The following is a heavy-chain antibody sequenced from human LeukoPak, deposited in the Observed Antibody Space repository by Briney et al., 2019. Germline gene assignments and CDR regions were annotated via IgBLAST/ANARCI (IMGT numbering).Heavy chain of an antibody. V-gene: IGHV3-23*01. Sequence: GGSLRLSCAASGFTFSSYEMNWVRQAPGKGLEWVSGISGSGGTTYYADSVKGRFTISRDNSKNTLYLQMNSLRAEDTAVYYCAKVVGVTPKYYFDYWGQGTLVTVSS. D-gene: IGHD1-26*01. J-gene: IGHJ4*02. CDR2: ISGSGGTT. CDR1: GFTFSSYE. CDR3: AKVVGVTPKYYFDY.